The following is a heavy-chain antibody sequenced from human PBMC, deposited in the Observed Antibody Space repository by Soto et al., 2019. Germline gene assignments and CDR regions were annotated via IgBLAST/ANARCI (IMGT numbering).Heavy chain of an antibody. V-gene: IGHV3-30-3*01. J-gene: IGHJ4*02. Sequence: QVQLVESGGGVVQPGRSLRLSCAASGFTFSSYAMHWVRQAPGKGLEWVAVISYDGSNKYYADSVKGRFTISRDNSKNTLYLQMNSRRAEDTAVYYCARGQKITMIVVVITSRGSGYNNRLDYWGQGTLVTVSS. CDR3: ARGQKITMIVVVITSRGSGYNNRLDY. D-gene: IGHD3-22*01. CDR2: ISYDGSNK. CDR1: GFTFSSYA.